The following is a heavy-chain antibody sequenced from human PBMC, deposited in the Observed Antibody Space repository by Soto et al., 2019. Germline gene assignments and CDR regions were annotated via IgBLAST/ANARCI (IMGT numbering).Heavy chain of an antibody. CDR2: IIPIFGTA. CDR1: GGTFSSYA. J-gene: IGHJ6*02. CDR3: AREDISYSRETAYYFYHGIDV. D-gene: IGHD4-4*01. V-gene: IGHV1-69*12. Sequence: QVQLVQSGAEVKKPGSSGKVSCKASGGTFSSYAISWVRQAPGQGLEWMGGIIPIFGTANYAKKFQGRVTITADESTSTAYMEPNSHRSEDTALYYCAREDISYSRETAYYFYHGIDVWGQGTTVTVSS.